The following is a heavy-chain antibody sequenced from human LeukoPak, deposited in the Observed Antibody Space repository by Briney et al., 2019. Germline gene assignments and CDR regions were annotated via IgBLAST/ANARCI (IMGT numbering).Heavy chain of an antibody. CDR1: GYTFTSYG. Sequence: ASVKVSSKASGYTFTSYGISWVRQAPGQRLEWMGWISAYNGNTNYPQKLQGRVTMTTGTSTSTAYMELRSLRSDDTAVYYCARGGMHCSSTSCYGMDVWGQGTTVTVSS. CDR3: ARGGMHCSSTSCYGMDV. J-gene: IGHJ6*02. CDR2: ISAYNGNT. V-gene: IGHV1-18*01. D-gene: IGHD2-2*01.